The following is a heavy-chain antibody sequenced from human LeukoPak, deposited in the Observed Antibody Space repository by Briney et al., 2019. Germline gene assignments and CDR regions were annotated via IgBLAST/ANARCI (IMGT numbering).Heavy chain of an antibody. CDR1: GYTFTSYG. CDR2: MNPNRGNT. D-gene: IGHD6-19*01. Sequence: ASVKVSCKASGYTFTSYGINWVRQATGQGLEWMGWMNPNRGNTGYAQKFQGRVTMTRNTSISTAYMELSSLRSEDTAVYYCARGAGGAVADPPNNWFDPWGRGTLDTVPS. CDR3: ARGAGGAVADPPNNWFDP. V-gene: IGHV1-8*02. J-gene: IGHJ5*02.